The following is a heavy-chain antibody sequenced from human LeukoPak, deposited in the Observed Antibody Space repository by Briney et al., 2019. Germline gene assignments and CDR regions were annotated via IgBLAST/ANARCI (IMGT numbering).Heavy chain of an antibody. D-gene: IGHD4-23*01. V-gene: IGHV3-21*01. Sequence: GGSLRLSCAASGFTFSSYSMNWVRQAPGKGLEWVSSISSSSSYIYYADSVKGRFTISRDNAKNSLYLQMNSLRAEDTAVYYCARDKTSSGDYGGNSVWFDPWGQGTLVTVSS. CDR2: ISSSSSYI. J-gene: IGHJ5*02. CDR3: ARDKTSSGDYGGNSVWFDP. CDR1: GFTFSSYS.